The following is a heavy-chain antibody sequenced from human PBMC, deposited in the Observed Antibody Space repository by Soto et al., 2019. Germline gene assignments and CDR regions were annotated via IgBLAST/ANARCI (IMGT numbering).Heavy chain of an antibody. CDR1: GGSISSYY. CDR3: ARRRSGYDDAFDI. D-gene: IGHD5-12*01. Sequence: SETLSLTCTVSGGSISSYYWSWIRQPPGKGLEWIGYIYYSGSTNYNPSLKSRVTISVDTSKNQFSLKLSSVTAADTAVYYCARRRSGYDDAFDIWGQGTMVTVSS. J-gene: IGHJ3*02. V-gene: IGHV4-59*08. CDR2: IYYSGST.